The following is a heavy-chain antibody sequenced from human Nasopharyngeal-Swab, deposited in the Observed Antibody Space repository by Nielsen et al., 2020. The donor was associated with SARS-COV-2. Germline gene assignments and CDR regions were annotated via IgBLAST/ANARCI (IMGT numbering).Heavy chain of an antibody. J-gene: IGHJ6*02. V-gene: IGHV3-21*01. CDR1: GFTFSSYS. D-gene: IGHD2-2*01. CDR2: ISSSSSYI. Sequence: GESLKISCAASGFTFSSYSMNWVRQAPGKGPEWVSSISSSSSYIYYADSVKGRFTISRDNAKNSLYLQMNSLRAEDTAVYYCARPGDIVVVPAARDYYGMDVWGQGTTVTVSS. CDR3: ARPGDIVVVPAARDYYGMDV.